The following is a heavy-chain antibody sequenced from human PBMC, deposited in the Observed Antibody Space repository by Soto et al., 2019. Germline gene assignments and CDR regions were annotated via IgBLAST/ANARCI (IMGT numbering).Heavy chain of an antibody. J-gene: IGHJ3*02. CDR3: AKARLRRYFDRTDAFDI. Sequence: GGSLRLSCAASGFTFSSYAMSWVRQAPGKGLEWVSAISGSGGSTYYADSVKGRFTISRDNSKNTLYLQMNSLRAEDTAVYYCAKARLRRYFDRTDAFDIWGQGTMVTVSS. D-gene: IGHD3-9*01. V-gene: IGHV3-23*01. CDR1: GFTFSSYA. CDR2: ISGSGGST.